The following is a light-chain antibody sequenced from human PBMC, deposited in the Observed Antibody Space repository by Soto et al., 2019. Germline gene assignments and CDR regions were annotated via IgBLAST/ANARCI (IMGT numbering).Light chain of an antibody. CDR1: QDIRNY. CDR2: DVS. CDR3: QQYNSYPPT. Sequence: DIQMTQSPSSLSASVGDRVTITCRASQDIRNYLAWFQQKPGKAPKSLIYDVSILHHGVPSKFSGSASGTDCTLTINSLQPEDFATYYCQQYNSYPPTFGPGTKVDVK. V-gene: IGKV1-16*02. J-gene: IGKJ3*01.